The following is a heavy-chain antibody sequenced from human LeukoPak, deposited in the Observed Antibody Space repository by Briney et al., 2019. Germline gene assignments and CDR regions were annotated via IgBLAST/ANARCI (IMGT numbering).Heavy chain of an antibody. CDR2: IYSGGST. Sequence: GGSLRLSCAASGFTVSSNYMSWVRQAPGKGLEWVSVIYSGGSTYYADSVKGRFTISRDNSKNTLYLQMNSLRAEDTAVYYCARADYSSSWYYFDYWGQGTLVTVSS. CDR3: ARADYSSSWYYFDY. CDR1: GFTVSSNY. V-gene: IGHV3-53*01. D-gene: IGHD6-13*01. J-gene: IGHJ4*02.